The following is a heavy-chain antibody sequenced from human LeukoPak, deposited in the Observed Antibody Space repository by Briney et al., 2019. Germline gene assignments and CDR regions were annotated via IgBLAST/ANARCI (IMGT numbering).Heavy chain of an antibody. V-gene: IGHV1-8*03. J-gene: IGHJ6*03. D-gene: IGHD3-3*01. CDR1: GYTFTSYD. CDR2: MNPNSGNT. Sequence: GASVKVSCKASGYTFTSYDINWVRQATGQGLEWMGWMNPNSGNTGYAQKFQGRVTITRNTSISTAYMELSSLRSEDTAVYYCARAWLGHYDFWSGYSPLPYYYMDVWGKGTTVTVSS. CDR3: ARAWLGHYDFWSGYSPLPYYYMDV.